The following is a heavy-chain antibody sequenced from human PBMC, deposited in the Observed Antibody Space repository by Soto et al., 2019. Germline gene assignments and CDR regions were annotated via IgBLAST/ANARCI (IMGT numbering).Heavy chain of an antibody. V-gene: IGHV3-74*01. Sequence: GGSLRLSCAASGFTFSSFWIHWVRQAPGKGLVWVSRINSDGSSTAYADSVKGRFTISRDNAKNTLYLQMDSLRAEDTAVYYCARGPFYSSSWYDYWGQGTLVTVSS. J-gene: IGHJ4*02. CDR2: INSDGSST. D-gene: IGHD6-13*01. CDR3: ARGPFYSSSWYDY. CDR1: GFTFSSFW.